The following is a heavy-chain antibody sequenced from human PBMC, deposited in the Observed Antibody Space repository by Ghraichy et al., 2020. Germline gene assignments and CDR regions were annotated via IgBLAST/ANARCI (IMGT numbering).Heavy chain of an antibody. J-gene: IGHJ4*02. Sequence: GGSLRLSCAASGFTFSDYYMSWIRQAPGKGLEWVSYISSSSYTNYADSVKGRFTISRDNAKNSLYLQMNSLRAEDTAVYYCARSIVVVPADEYYFDYWGQGTLVTVSS. CDR3: ARSIVVVPADEYYFDY. D-gene: IGHD2-2*01. V-gene: IGHV3-11*06. CDR2: ISSSSYT. CDR1: GFTFSDYY.